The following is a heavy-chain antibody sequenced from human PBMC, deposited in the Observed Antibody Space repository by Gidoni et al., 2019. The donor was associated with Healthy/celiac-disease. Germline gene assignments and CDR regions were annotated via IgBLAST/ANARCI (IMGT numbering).Heavy chain of an antibody. V-gene: IGHV3-23*01. CDR3: VRRIGYSFGPYFDY. CDR2: ISGSGGST. D-gene: IGHD4-4*01. CDR1: GFTFSSYA. J-gene: IGHJ4*02. Sequence: EVQLLESGGGLVQPGGSLRLSCAASGFTFSSYAMSWVRQAPGKGLEWVSAISGSGGSTYYADSVKGRFTISRDNSKNTLYLQMNSLRAEDTAVYYCVRRIGYSFGPYFDYWGQGTLVTVSS.